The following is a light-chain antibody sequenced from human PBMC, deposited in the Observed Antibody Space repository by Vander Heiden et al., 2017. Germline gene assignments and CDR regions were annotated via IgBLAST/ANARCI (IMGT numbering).Light chain of an antibody. CDR2: GNR. CDR1: SSNSGAGYD. CDR3: QSYDSSLSAWV. J-gene: IGLJ3*02. V-gene: IGLV1-40*01. Sequence: QSVLTQPPSVSGAPGQRVTISCTGSSSNSGAGYDVHWYQQLPGTAPKLLIYGNRTRPSGVPDRFSGSKSGTSASLAITGLQAEDEADYYCQSYDSSLSAWVFGGGTKLTVL.